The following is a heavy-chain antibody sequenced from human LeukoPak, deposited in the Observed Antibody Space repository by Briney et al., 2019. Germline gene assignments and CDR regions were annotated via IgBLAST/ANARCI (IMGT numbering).Heavy chain of an antibody. J-gene: IGHJ3*02. V-gene: IGHV3-48*04. CDR3: ARWIDAFDM. Sequence: GGSLRLSCAASGFNFSRSWMTWVRQAPGKGLEWLSYSSAGGGTIFYADSVKGRFTISRDNAKNSLYLQMRGLRVEDTAVYYCARWIDAFDMWGQGTMVTVSS. D-gene: IGHD2-2*03. CDR1: GFNFSRSW. CDR2: SSAGGGTI.